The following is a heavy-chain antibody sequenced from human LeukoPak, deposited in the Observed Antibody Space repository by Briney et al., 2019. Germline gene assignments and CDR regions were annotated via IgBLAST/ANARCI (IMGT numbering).Heavy chain of an antibody. Sequence: GGSLRLSCEASGXTFSSYWMHWVRQVPGKGLVWVSRINSDGSITNYADSVKGRFTISRDNAKNSLYLQMNSLRAEDTAVYYCARVDSYNSGWLDYWGQGTLVTVSS. CDR2: INSDGSIT. J-gene: IGHJ4*02. CDR3: ARVDSYNSGWLDY. D-gene: IGHD6-19*01. V-gene: IGHV3-74*01. CDR1: GXTFSSYW.